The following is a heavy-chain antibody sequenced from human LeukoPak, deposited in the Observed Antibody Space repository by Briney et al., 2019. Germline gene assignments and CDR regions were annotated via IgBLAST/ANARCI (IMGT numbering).Heavy chain of an antibody. CDR1: GGSISSSSYY. CDR3: ARSTRRGGLLWFGEFTNWFDP. J-gene: IGHJ5*02. V-gene: IGHV4-39*07. D-gene: IGHD3-10*01. CDR2: LYYTGNT. Sequence: SETLSLTCTVSGGSISSSSYYWGWIRQPPGKGLEWIGSLYYTGNTYYNPSLKSRVTISVDTSKNQFSLKLSSVTAADTAVYYCARSTRRGGLLWFGEFTNWFDPWGQGTLVTVSS.